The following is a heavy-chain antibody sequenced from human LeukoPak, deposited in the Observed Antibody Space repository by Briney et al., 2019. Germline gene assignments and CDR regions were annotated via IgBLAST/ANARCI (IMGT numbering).Heavy chain of an antibody. Sequence: GASVKVSCKASGGTFSSYAISWVRQAPGQGLEWMGGIIPIFGTANYAQKFRGRVTITADESTSTAYVELSSLRSEDTAVYYCAGRYFDWGPVDYWGQGTLVTVSS. V-gene: IGHV1-69*13. D-gene: IGHD3-9*01. CDR1: GGTFSSYA. CDR3: AGRYFDWGPVDY. CDR2: IIPIFGTA. J-gene: IGHJ4*02.